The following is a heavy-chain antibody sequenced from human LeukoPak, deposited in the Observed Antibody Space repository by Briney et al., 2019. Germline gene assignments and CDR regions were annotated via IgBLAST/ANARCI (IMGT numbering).Heavy chain of an antibody. CDR2: IYSGGGT. D-gene: IGHD3-10*01. J-gene: IGHJ6*02. Sequence: GGSLRLSCAASGFIVSSNYMSWVRQAPGKGLEWVSLIYSGGGTNYADSVKGGFTISRDNSKNTLYLQMNSLRAEDTAVYYCAGPYGYNYAMDVWGQGTTVTVSS. V-gene: IGHV3-66*04. CDR1: GFIVSSNY. CDR3: AGPYGYNYAMDV.